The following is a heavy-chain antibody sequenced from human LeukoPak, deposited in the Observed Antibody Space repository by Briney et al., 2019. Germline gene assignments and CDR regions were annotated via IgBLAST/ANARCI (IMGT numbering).Heavy chain of an antibody. D-gene: IGHD2-2*02. CDR2: IYYSGST. CDR1: GGSISSSSYY. J-gene: IGHJ6*03. Sequence: SETLSLTCTVSGGSISSSSYYWGWIRQPPGKGLEWIGSIYYSGSTYYNPSLKSRVTISVDTSKNQFSLKLSSVTAADTAVYYCARSIVVVPAAIQGANYYYYMDVWGKGTTVTVSS. V-gene: IGHV4-39*07. CDR3: ARSIVVVPAAIQGANYYYYMDV.